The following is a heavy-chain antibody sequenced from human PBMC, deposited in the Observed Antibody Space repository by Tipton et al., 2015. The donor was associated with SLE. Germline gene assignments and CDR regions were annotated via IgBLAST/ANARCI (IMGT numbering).Heavy chain of an antibody. CDR1: GYSISSGYY. D-gene: IGHD1-26*01. CDR3: ARGSGAYMDV. Sequence: TLSLTCAVSGYSISSGYYWGWIRQPPGKGLEWIGEINHSGSTNYNPSLKSRVTISVDTSKNQFSLKLSSVTAADTAVYYCARGSGAYMDVWGKGTTVTVSS. CDR2: INHSGST. J-gene: IGHJ6*03. V-gene: IGHV4-38-2*01.